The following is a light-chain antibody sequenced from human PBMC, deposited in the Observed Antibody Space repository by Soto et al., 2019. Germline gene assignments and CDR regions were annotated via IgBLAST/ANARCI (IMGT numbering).Light chain of an antibody. V-gene: IGLV2-14*01. J-gene: IGLJ1*01. CDR3: ISYTSSSTLV. CDR2: EVS. CDR1: GSNVGNYKY. Sequence: QLALPHPAPVLGSLGKPIPIPSLGPGSNVGNYKYVSWYQQHPGKAPKLMIYEVSNRPSGVSNRFSGSKSGNSASLTISGLQAEDETDYYCISYTSSSTLVFGTGTKVTVL.